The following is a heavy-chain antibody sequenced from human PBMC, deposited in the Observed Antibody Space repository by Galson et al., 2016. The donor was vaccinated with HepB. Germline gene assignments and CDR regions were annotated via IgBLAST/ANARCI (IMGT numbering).Heavy chain of an antibody. V-gene: IGHV4-30-4*01. CDR1: GASISSDDYY. J-gene: IGHJ4*02. CDR2: IHYRGAA. Sequence: TLSLTCTVSGASISSDDYYWSWIRQSPGQGPEWIGYIHYRGAAYYNPSLRTRVVKSVDTSKNQFSLKLNSVTAADTAVYFCARGAYNSPFDYWGQGSLLSVSS. CDR3: ARGAYNSPFDY. D-gene: IGHD6-13*01.